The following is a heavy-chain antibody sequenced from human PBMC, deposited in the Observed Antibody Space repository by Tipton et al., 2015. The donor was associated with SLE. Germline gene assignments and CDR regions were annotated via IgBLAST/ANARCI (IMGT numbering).Heavy chain of an antibody. V-gene: IGHV3-15*01. J-gene: IGHJ4*02. CDR2: IKSKTDGGTT. CDR1: GFTFSNAW. Sequence: GSLRLSCAASGFTFSNAWMSWVRQAPGKGLAWVGRIKSKTDGGTTDYAAPVKGRFTISRDDSKNTLYLQMNSLKTEDTAVYYCTTDGDYDFWCGYFDYWGQGTLVTVSS. D-gene: IGHD3-3*01. CDR3: TTDGDYDFWCGYFDY.